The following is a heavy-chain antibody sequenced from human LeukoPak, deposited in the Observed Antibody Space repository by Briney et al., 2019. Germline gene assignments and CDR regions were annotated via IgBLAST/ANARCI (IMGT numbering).Heavy chain of an antibody. V-gene: IGHV4-30-2*01. CDR1: GGSISSGGYS. Sequence: SQTLSLTCAVSGGSISSGGYSWSWIRQPPGKGLEWIGYIYHSGSTYYNPSLKSRVTISVDRSKNQFSLKLSSVTAADTAVDYCARDNTYVSGFDYWGQGTLVTVSS. CDR2: IYHSGST. D-gene: IGHD1-14*01. J-gene: IGHJ4*02. CDR3: ARDNTYVSGFDY.